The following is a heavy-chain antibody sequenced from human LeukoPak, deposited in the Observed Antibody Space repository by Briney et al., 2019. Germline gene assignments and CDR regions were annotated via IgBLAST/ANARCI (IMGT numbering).Heavy chain of an antibody. CDR3: ARGGDSYDSRGYSYGQPFDY. CDR1: GGSISSSSYY. V-gene: IGHV4-39*07. J-gene: IGHJ4*02. D-gene: IGHD5-18*01. Sequence: SETLSLTCTVSGGSISSSSYYWGWIRQPPGKGLEWIGSIYYSGSTNYNPSLKSRVTISVDTSKNQFSLKLSSVTAADTAVYYCARGGDSYDSRGYSYGQPFDYWGQGTLVTVSS. CDR2: IYYSGST.